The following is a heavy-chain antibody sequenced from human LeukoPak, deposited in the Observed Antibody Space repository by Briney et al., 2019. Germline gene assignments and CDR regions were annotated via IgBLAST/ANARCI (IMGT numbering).Heavy chain of an antibody. Sequence: SETLSLTCTVSGGSISSGGYYWSWIRQPPGKGLEWIGYIYHSGSTYYNPSLKSRVTISVDTSKNQFSLKVTSVTAADTAVYYCARHLALGPYDYWGQGTLVTVSS. CDR1: GGSISSGGYY. V-gene: IGHV4-30-2*03. J-gene: IGHJ4*02. D-gene: IGHD7-27*01. CDR2: IYHSGST. CDR3: ARHLALGPYDY.